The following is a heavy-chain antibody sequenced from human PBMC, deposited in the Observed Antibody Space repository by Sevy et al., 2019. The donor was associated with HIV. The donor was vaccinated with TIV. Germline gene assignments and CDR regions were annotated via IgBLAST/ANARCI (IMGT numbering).Heavy chain of an antibody. D-gene: IGHD3-3*01. CDR1: GFTLSSYS. CDR2: IRYDGSNK. CDR3: ARDRLGITISAEWGGGMDV. J-gene: IGHJ6*02. V-gene: IGHV3-33*01. Sequence: GGSLRLSCAASGFTLSSYSMHWVRQAPGKGLEWVAVIRYDGSNKYYADSVKGRLTISRDNSKNTLYLQMNSLRAEDTAVYYCARDRLGITISAEWGGGMDVWGQGTTVTVSS.